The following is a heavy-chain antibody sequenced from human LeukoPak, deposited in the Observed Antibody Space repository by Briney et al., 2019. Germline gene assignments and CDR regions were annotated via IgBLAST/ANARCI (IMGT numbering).Heavy chain of an antibody. CDR3: AKGSRDSRPYYFDF. J-gene: IGHJ4*02. CDR1: GFTFNNYA. D-gene: IGHD3-3*01. Sequence: PGGSLRLSCAASGFTFNNYAMAWVRHAPGGGLEWVSAITGSGGDTYHADSVRGRFTISRDNSKNTLYLQMNSLRPEDTALYYCAKGSRDSRPYYFDFWGQESLVTVSS. CDR2: ITGSGGDT. V-gene: IGHV3-23*01.